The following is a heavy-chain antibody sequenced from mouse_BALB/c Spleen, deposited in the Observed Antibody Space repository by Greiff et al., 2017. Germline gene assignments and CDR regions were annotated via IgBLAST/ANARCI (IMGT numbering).Heavy chain of an antibody. D-gene: IGHD2-3*01. CDR1: GFTFSSFG. Sequence: EVQVVESGGGLVQPGGSRKLSCAASGFTFSSFGMHWVRQAPEKGLEWVAYISSGSSTIYYADTVKGRFTISRDNPKNTLRAEDSATYYCARDGYYRVPYAMDYWGQGTSVTVSS. CDR3: VPYAMDY. V-gene: IGHV5-17*02. CDR2: ISSGSSTI. J-gene: IGHJ4*01.